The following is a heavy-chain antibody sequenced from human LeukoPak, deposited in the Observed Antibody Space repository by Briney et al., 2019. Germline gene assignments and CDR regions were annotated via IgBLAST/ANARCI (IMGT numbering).Heavy chain of an antibody. V-gene: IGHV4-4*07. CDR3: AREYYDILTGYGIHWYFDL. D-gene: IGHD3-9*01. Sequence: SETLSLTCTVSGGSISSYYWSWIRQPAGKGLEWIGRTYTSGSTNYNTSLKSRVTMSVDTSKNQFSLKLSSVTAADTAVYYCAREYYDILTGYGIHWYFDLWGRGTLVTVSS. J-gene: IGHJ2*01. CDR2: TYTSGST. CDR1: GGSISSYY.